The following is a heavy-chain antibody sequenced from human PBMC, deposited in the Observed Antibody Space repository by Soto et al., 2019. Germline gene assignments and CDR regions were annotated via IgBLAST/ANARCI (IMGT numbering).Heavy chain of an antibody. CDR3: AAFDPGPMGFDP. Sequence: GESLKISCAASGFTFSDHAMSWVRQAPGEGLEWVSTISRAGDSAYFAVSVKGRFTISRDNSKNTLHLQMNSLRVGDTAVYFCAAFDPGPMGFDPWGQGTLVTVSS. D-gene: IGHD3-3*02. CDR1: GFTFSDHA. CDR2: ISRAGDSA. V-gene: IGHV3-23*01. J-gene: IGHJ5*02.